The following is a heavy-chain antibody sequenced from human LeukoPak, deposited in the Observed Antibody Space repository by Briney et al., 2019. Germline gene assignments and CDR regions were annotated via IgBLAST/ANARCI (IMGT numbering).Heavy chain of an antibody. Sequence: SVKVSCKASGGTFSSYAISWVRQAPGQGLEWMGGIIPIFGTANYAQKFQGRVTITTDESTSTAYMELSSLRSEDTAVYYCAGIGYCSSTSCYRGRYYFDYWGQGTLVTVSS. D-gene: IGHD2-2*01. V-gene: IGHV1-69*05. CDR2: IIPIFGTA. CDR3: AGIGYCSSTSCYRGRYYFDY. J-gene: IGHJ4*02. CDR1: GGTFSSYA.